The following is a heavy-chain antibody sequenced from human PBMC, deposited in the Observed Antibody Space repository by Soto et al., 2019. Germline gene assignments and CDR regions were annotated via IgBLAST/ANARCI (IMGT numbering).Heavy chain of an antibody. CDR1: GGSFSGYY. Sequence: QVQLQQWGAGLLKPSETLSLTCAIYGGSFSGYYWSWIRQPPGKGLEWMGEINHSGSTNYNPSLQSXXAXSXXMSENQFSLELSSVPAADMAVYYRAAAVARGRFDPCGQGTLVTVSS. V-gene: IGHV4-34*02. CDR2: INHSGST. CDR3: AAAVARGRFDP. J-gene: IGHJ5*02.